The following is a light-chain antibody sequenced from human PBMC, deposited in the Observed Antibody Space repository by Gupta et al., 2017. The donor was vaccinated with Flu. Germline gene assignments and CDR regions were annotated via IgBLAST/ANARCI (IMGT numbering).Light chain of an antibody. CDR1: QRISSY. J-gene: IGKJ1*01. V-gene: IGKV1-39*01. Sequence: DTQMTQSPSSLSASVGDRVTITCRASQRISSYLNWYQQKPGKAPKLLIYAASSLQSGVPSRFSGSGSGTDFTLTISSLQPEDFATYYCQQSDSNPRTFGQGTKVEIK. CDR2: AAS. CDR3: QQSDSNPRT.